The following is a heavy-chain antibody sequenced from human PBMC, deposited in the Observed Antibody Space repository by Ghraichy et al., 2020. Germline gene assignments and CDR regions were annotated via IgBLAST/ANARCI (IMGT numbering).Heavy chain of an antibody. V-gene: IGHV1-69*06. D-gene: IGHD2-2*02. CDR2: IIPIFGTA. CDR3: ARKYCSSTSCYTDYGMDV. J-gene: IGHJ6*02. Sequence: AVKVSCKASGGTFSSYAISWVRQAPGQGLEWMGGIIPIFGTANYAQKFQGRVTITADKSTSTAYMELSSLRSEDTAVYYCARKYCSSTSCYTDYGMDVWGQGTTVTVSS. CDR1: GGTFSSYA.